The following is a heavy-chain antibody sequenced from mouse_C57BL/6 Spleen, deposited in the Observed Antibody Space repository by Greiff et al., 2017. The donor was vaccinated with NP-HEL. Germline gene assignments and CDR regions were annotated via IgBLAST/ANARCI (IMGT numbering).Heavy chain of an antibody. CDR2: LDPSDCYT. Sequence: VQLHQPGAELVKPGASVKLSCKASGYTFPSSWMQWVKQRPGQGLDWIGYLDPSDCYTNYNQKFKGKATLTVDTSSSTAYMQLSSLTSEDAAVYYCARFNYGFYYAMDYWGQGTSVTVSS. CDR3: ARFNYGFYYAMDY. V-gene: IGHV1-50*01. D-gene: IGHD1-1*01. CDR1: GYTFPSSW. J-gene: IGHJ4*01.